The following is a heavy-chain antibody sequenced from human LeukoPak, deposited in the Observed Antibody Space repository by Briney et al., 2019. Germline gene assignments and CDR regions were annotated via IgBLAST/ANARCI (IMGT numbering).Heavy chain of an antibody. V-gene: IGHV3-30*02. D-gene: IGHD6-19*01. CDR1: GFTFSSYG. CDR3: AKDAVAGNRYFDY. Sequence: PGGSLRLSCAASGFTFSSYGMHWVRQAPGKGLEWVAFIRYDGSNKYYADSVKGRFTISRDNSKNTLYLQMNSLRAEDTAVYYCAKDAVAGNRYFDYWGQGTQVTVSS. CDR2: IRYDGSNK. J-gene: IGHJ4*02.